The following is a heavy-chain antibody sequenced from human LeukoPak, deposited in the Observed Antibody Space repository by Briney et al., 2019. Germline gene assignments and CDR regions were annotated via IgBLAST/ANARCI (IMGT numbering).Heavy chain of an antibody. Sequence: PSETLSLTCTVSGGSISSGGYCWSWIRQHPGKGLEWVGYICYSGSTYYNPSLKSRLTISVDTSKNQFSLKLSSVTAADTAVYYCARVARLYYDGSGLSWFDPWGQGTLVTVPS. CDR2: ICYSGST. CDR1: GGSISSGGYC. CDR3: ARVARLYYDGSGLSWFDP. J-gene: IGHJ5*02. V-gene: IGHV4-31*03. D-gene: IGHD3-22*01.